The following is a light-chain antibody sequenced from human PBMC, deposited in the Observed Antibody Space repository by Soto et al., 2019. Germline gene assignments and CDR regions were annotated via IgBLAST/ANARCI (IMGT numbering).Light chain of an antibody. V-gene: IGKV3-15*01. J-gene: IGKJ3*01. CDR1: QSVSSN. Sequence: IVMTQSPATLSVSPGERATLSCRASQSVSSNLAWYQQKPGQAPRLLIYGAATRATGIPARFSGSGSGTDFTLTISSQEPEDFAVYYCQQRSRWVTFGPGTKVDI. CDR2: GAA. CDR3: QQRSRWVT.